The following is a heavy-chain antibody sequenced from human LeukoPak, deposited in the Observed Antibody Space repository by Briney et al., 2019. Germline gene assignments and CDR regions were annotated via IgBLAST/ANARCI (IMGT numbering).Heavy chain of an antibody. Sequence: GGSLRLSCAASGFTFSSYAMSWVRQAPGKGLEWVAHINKDGSEIYYVDSVKGRFTISRDNAKSSLSLQMNSLRVEDTAVYYCARDKVTHWGQGILVTVSS. CDR1: GFTFSSYA. J-gene: IGHJ4*02. CDR2: INKDGSEI. V-gene: IGHV3-7*01. CDR3: ARDKVTH.